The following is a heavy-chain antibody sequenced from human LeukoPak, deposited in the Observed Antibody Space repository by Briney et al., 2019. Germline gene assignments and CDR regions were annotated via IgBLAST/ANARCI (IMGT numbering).Heavy chain of an antibody. CDR1: GGSISNDY. Sequence: SETLSLTCTVSGGSISNDYWNWIRQPPGKGLEWIGFVYYSGSTNYNPSLESRVTISVDTSKTQFSLKLRSVTAADTAVYYCARRRRLAAVGTDAFDIWGQGTVVTVSS. D-gene: IGHD6-13*01. V-gene: IGHV4-59*08. CDR2: VYYSGST. CDR3: ARRRRLAAVGTDAFDI. J-gene: IGHJ3*02.